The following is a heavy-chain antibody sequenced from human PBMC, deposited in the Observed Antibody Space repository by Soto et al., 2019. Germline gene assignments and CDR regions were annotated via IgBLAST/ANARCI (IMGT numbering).Heavy chain of an antibody. V-gene: IGHV4-39*01. D-gene: IGHD4-17*01. J-gene: IGHJ4*02. CDR1: GGSISSSSYY. CDR2: IYYSGST. Sequence: QLRLQESGPGLVKPSETLSLTCTVSGGSISSSSYYWGWIRQPPGNGLEWIGSIYYSGSTYYNPSLKSRVTISVDTYRNQFSLKLSSVTAADTAVYYCARHHTVTSSGFGYWGQGTLVTVSS. CDR3: ARHHTVTSSGFGY.